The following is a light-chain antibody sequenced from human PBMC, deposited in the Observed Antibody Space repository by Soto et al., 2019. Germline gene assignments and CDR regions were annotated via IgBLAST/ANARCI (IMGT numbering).Light chain of an antibody. V-gene: IGKV3-20*01. CDR1: QSVSSY. Sequence: EIVLTQSPATLSLSAGERATLSCRASQSVSSYLAWYQQKPGQAPSLLIYGASNRATGVPDRFSGGGSGTDFTLTISRLEPEDFAVYFCQQYVTAPRTFGQGTKVDI. J-gene: IGKJ1*01. CDR2: GAS. CDR3: QQYVTAPRT.